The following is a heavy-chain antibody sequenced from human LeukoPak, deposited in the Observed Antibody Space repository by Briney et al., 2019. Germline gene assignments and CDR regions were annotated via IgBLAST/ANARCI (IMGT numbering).Heavy chain of an antibody. D-gene: IGHD3/OR15-3a*01. CDR3: ARDGLLAAGYYYYMDV. V-gene: IGHV4-30-4*08. Sequence: SQTLSLTCTVSGGSISSGDYYWSWIRQPPGKGLEWIGYIYYSGSTYYNPSLKSRVTISVDTSKNQFSLKLSSVTAADTAVYYCARDGLLAAGYYYYMDVWGKGTTVTVSS. CDR1: GGSISSGDYY. CDR2: IYYSGST. J-gene: IGHJ6*03.